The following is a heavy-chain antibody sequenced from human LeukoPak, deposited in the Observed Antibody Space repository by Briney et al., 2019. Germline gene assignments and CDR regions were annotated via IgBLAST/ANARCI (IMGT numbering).Heavy chain of an antibody. D-gene: IGHD3-22*01. CDR1: GFTFSDYY. J-gene: IGHJ4*02. Sequence: GGSLRLSCAASGFTFSDYYMSWVRQAPGKGLEWVSAISGSGGSTYYADSVKGRFTISRDNSKNTLYLQMNSLRAEDTAVYYCANSDSSGYYYYFDYWGQGTLVTVSS. V-gene: IGHV3-23*01. CDR2: ISGSGGST. CDR3: ANSDSSGYYYYFDY.